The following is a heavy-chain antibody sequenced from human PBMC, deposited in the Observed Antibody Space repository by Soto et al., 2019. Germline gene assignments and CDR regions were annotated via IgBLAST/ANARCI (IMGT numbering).Heavy chain of an antibody. Sequence: EVQLLESGGGLVQPGGSLRLSCAASGFTFSSYAMSWVRQAPGKGLEWVSSISTSGGSTYYADSVKGRFTXSRDNSNXXXXXXXXXXXXXDTAVYYCSLSDRYYGMDVWGLGTTVTVSS. J-gene: IGHJ6*02. V-gene: IGHV3-23*01. D-gene: IGHD3-10*01. CDR1: GFTFSSYA. CDR3: SLSDRYYGMDV. CDR2: ISTSGGST.